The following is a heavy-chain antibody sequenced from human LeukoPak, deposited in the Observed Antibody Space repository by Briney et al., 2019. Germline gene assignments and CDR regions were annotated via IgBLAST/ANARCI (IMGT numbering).Heavy chain of an antibody. V-gene: IGHV3-74*01. CDR2: INGDGRST. CDR1: GFTFDDYA. J-gene: IGHJ4*02. CDR3: ARDFMYNIHCVGC. D-gene: IGHD1-14*01. Sequence: PGGSLRLSCAASGFTFDDYAMHWVRQAPGKGLVWVSRINGDGRSTTYGDSVKGRFTISRDNAKNTLYLQMNSLRADDTAVYYCARDFMYNIHCVGCWGRGTLVTVSS.